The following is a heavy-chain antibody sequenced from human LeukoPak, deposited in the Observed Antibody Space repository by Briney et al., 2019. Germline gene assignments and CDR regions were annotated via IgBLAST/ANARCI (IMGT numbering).Heavy chain of an antibody. CDR3: ARDSSPSGGYYYYMDV. Sequence: SVKVSCKASGGTFSSYAISWVRQAPGQGLEWMGGIIPIFGTANYAQKFQGRFTITADESTSTAYMELSSLRSEDTAVYYCARDSSPSGGYYYYMDVWGKGTTVTVSS. J-gene: IGHJ6*03. D-gene: IGHD6-6*01. CDR2: IIPIFGTA. V-gene: IGHV1-69*13. CDR1: GGTFSSYA.